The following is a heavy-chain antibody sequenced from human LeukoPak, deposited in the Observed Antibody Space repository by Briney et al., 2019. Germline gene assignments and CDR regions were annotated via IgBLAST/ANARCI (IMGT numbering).Heavy chain of an antibody. CDR1: GDSVSRNSVT. J-gene: IGHJ5*02. D-gene: IGHD2-2*01. CDR3: ARRLTQYDCFDP. V-gene: IGHV6-1*01. Sequence: QSQTLSLTCALSGDSVSRNSVTWNWIRQSPSRGLEWLGRTYYRSTLYNDYAVSVRGRITVNPDTSKNQFSLHLNSVTPEDTAVYYCARRLTQYDCFDPWGQGILVTVSS. CDR2: TYYRSTLYN.